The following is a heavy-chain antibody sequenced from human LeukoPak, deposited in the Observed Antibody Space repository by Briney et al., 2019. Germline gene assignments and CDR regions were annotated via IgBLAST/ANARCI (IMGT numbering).Heavy chain of an antibody. CDR1: GASVSSGGYY. Sequence: PSETLSLTCTVSGASVSSGGYYWSWIRQPPGKGLEWLGYIYYSGSTNYNPSLKSRVTILVDTSKDQFSLKVNSVTSGDTAIYYCARRGGSGRSFDYWGRGTLVTVSS. J-gene: IGHJ4*02. D-gene: IGHD3-10*01. CDR3: ARRGGSGRSFDY. V-gene: IGHV4-61*08. CDR2: IYYSGST.